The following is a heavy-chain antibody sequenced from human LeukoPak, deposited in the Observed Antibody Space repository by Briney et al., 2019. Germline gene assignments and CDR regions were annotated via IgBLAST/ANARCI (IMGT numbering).Heavy chain of an antibody. J-gene: IGHJ4*02. V-gene: IGHV1-69*13. Sequence: ASVKVSCKASGGTFSSYAISWVRQAPGQGLEWMGGIIPIFGTANYAQKFQGRVTITADESTSTAYMELSSLRSEDTAVYYCARGDEWHYDFWGGYWYWGQGTLVTVTS. CDR1: GGTFSSYA. CDR3: ARGDEWHYDFWGGYWY. CDR2: IIPIFGTA. D-gene: IGHD3-3*01.